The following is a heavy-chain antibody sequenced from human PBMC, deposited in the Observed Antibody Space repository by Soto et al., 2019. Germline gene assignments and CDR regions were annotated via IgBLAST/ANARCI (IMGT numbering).Heavy chain of an antibody. CDR1: GGSISSGGYY. J-gene: IGHJ5*02. V-gene: IGHV4-31*03. CDR3: ARVNTPSGVYYYDSSGYSSVTHGGFDP. Sequence: PSETLSLTCTVSGGSISSGGYYWSWIRQHPGKGLEWIGYIYYSGSTYYNPSLKSRVTISVDTSKNQFSLKLSSVTAADTAVYYCARVNTPSGVYYYDSSGYSSVTHGGFDPWGQGTLVTVSS. CDR2: IYYSGST. D-gene: IGHD3-22*01.